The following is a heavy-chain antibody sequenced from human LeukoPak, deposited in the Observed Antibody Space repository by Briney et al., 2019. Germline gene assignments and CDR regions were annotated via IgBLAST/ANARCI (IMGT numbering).Heavy chain of an antibody. Sequence: ASVKVSRKASGYTFTGYYMHWVRQAPGQGLEWMGWINPNSGGTNYAQKFQGRVTMTRDTSISTAYMELSRLRSDDTAVYYCARVGVGTLAYYDFWSGFFYWGQGTLVTVSS. CDR3: ARVGVGTLAYYDFWSGFFY. D-gene: IGHD3-3*01. J-gene: IGHJ4*02. CDR1: GYTFTGYY. CDR2: INPNSGGT. V-gene: IGHV1-2*02.